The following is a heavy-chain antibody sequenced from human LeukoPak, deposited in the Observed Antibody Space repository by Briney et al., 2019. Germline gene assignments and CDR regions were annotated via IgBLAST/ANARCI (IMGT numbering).Heavy chain of an antibody. CDR1: GYTFTSYG. V-gene: IGHV1-18*01. D-gene: IGHD2-2*01. J-gene: IGHJ4*02. CDR3: ARDRRSGSTSCSDY. Sequence: GASVNVSCKASGYTFTSYGISWVRQAPGQGLEWMGWISAYNGNTNYAQKLQGRVTMTTDTSTSTAYMELRSLRSDDTAVYYCARDRRSGSTSCSDYWGQGTLVTVSS. CDR2: ISAYNGNT.